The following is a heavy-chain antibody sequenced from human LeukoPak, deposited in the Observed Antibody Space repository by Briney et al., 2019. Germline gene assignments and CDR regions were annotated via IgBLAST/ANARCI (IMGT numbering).Heavy chain of an antibody. J-gene: IGHJ4*02. CDR2: FSDYNSNT. CDR3: ARRSAAGYYFDY. V-gene: IGHV1-18*01. D-gene: IGHD6-13*01. Sequence: ASVKVSCKTSGYTFTTYAISWVRQAPGQGLEWMGGFSDYNSNTDFAQNLQGRLTMTTDTSTSTAYMELRSLRSDDTAMYYCARRSAAGYYFDYWGQGTLVTVSS. CDR1: GYTFTTYA.